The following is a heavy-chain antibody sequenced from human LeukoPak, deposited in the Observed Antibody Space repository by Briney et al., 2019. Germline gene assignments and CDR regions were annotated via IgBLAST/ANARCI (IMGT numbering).Heavy chain of an antibody. Sequence: AASVKVSCKASGGTFSSYAISWVRQAPGQGLEWMGGIIPIFGTANYAQKFQGRVTITTDESTSTAYMELSSLRSEDTAVYYCVSGDRGYSSSPGVVYWGQGTLVTVSS. J-gene: IGHJ4*02. D-gene: IGHD6-6*01. V-gene: IGHV1-69*05. CDR2: IIPIFGTA. CDR3: VSGDRGYSSSPGVVY. CDR1: GGTFSSYA.